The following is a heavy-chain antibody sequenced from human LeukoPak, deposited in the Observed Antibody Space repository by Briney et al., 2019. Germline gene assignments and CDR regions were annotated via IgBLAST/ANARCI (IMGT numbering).Heavy chain of an antibody. Sequence: PGGSLRLSCAVSGLTFSDSRMIWVRQAPEKRLEWVAVTAGADDVIQYADSVKGRFTISTDNSKNTVYLQMNSLRAEDTALYFCARDKYSSSSYYFDYWGQGTLVTVSS. CDR3: ARDKYSSSSYYFDY. V-gene: IGHV3-23*01. D-gene: IGHD6-6*01. CDR2: TAGADDVI. J-gene: IGHJ4*02. CDR1: GLTFSDSR.